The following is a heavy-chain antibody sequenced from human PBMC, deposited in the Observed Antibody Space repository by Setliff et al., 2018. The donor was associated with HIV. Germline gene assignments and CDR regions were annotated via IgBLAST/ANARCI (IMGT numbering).Heavy chain of an antibody. V-gene: IGHV4-31*03. CDR2: VYYTGTT. D-gene: IGHD2-2*01. Sequence: SETLSLTCTVSGVSVSSGGYYWSWIRQHPGKGLEWIGYVYYTGTTYFNPSLKSRITISVDTSKNQFSLKLGFVTAADTAVYYCARGESTTWDLAEDFQHWGHGTLVTVSS. CDR3: ARGESTTWDLAEDFQH. J-gene: IGHJ1*01. CDR1: GVSVSSGGYY.